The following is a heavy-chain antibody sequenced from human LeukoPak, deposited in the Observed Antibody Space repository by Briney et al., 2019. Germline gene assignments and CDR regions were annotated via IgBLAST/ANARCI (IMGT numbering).Heavy chain of an antibody. CDR1: GFSFSSYN. V-gene: IGHV3-69-1*01. Sequence: GGSLRLSCAASGFSFSSYNMNWVRQAPGKGLEWISFIGSSTSIYYADSVKGRFTISRDNAKNSLYLQMNSLRAEDTAVYYCARDQLYCGGPTCYRTGDDSWGQGTLVTVSS. CDR3: ARDQLYCGGPTCYRTGDDS. CDR2: IGSSTSI. J-gene: IGHJ4*02. D-gene: IGHD2-2*02.